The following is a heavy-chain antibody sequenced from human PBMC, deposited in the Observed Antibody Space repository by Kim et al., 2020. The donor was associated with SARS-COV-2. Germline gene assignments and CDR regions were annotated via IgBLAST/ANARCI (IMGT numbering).Heavy chain of an antibody. CDR3: AREYQYYYYYGMDV. Sequence: ADSVKGRFTISRDNAKNTLYLQMNSLRAEDTAVYYCAREYQYYYYYGMDVWGQGTTVTVSS. D-gene: IGHD2-2*01. V-gene: IGHV3-74*01. J-gene: IGHJ6*02.